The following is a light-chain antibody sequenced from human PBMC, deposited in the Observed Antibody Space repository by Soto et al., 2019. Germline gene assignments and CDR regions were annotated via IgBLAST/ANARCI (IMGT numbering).Light chain of an antibody. Sequence: EVLMTQSPATLSVSPGERATLSCRASQSVSGKLAWYQQKPGQAPRLLIYDASTRATGIPARFSGSGSGTEFTLTISSLQSEDFAVYYCQQHNNWPLTFGGGTRVDIK. CDR3: QQHNNWPLT. J-gene: IGKJ4*01. CDR1: QSVSGK. V-gene: IGKV3-15*01. CDR2: DAS.